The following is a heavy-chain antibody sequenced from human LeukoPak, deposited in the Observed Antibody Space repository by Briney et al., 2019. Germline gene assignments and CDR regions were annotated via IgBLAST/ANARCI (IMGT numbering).Heavy chain of an antibody. CDR1: GYSFSGYW. CDR2: IDPSDSYT. D-gene: IGHD2-8*01. Sequence: GESLRISCKDSGYSFSGYWISWVRQMPGKGLEWMGRIDPSDSYTNYSPSFQGHVTISVDRSISTAYLQWSSLKASDTAVYYCATLYFSYWYFDLWGRGTLVTVSS. J-gene: IGHJ2*01. V-gene: IGHV5-10-1*01. CDR3: ATLYFSYWYFDL.